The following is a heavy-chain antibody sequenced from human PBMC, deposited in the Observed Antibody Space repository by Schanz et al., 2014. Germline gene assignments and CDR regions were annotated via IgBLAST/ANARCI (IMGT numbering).Heavy chain of an antibody. D-gene: IGHD2-15*01. Sequence: VRLVESGGGLVQPGGSLRLSCEASGFDFNSYSMNWVRQVPGKGLEWVAVISYDGRNKYYADSVKGRFTISRDNSENTLYLQMNSLSADDTAVFYCAKGMGYCSGGTCYDYYYYGLDVWGQGTTVTVSS. J-gene: IGHJ6*02. CDR1: GFDFNSYS. CDR3: AKGMGYCSGGTCYDYYYYGLDV. CDR2: ISYDGRNK. V-gene: IGHV3-30*18.